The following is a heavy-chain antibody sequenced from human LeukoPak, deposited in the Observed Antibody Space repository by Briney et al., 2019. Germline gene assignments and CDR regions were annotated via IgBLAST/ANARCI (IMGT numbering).Heavy chain of an antibody. CDR2: IIPILGIA. CDR1: GGTFSSYA. J-gene: IGHJ4*02. CDR3: AREAVVAVAGTMRSFDY. D-gene: IGHD6-19*01. Sequence: SVKVSCKASGGTFSSYAISWVRQAPGQGLEWMGRIIPILGIANYAQKFQGGVTITADKSTSTAYMELSSLRSEDTAVYYCAREAVVAVAGTMRSFDYWGQGTLVTVSS. V-gene: IGHV1-69*04.